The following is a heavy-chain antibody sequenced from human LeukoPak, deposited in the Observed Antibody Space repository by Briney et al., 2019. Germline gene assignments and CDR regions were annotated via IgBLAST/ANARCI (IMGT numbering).Heavy chain of an antibody. Sequence: PGGSLRLSCAGSGFTFSTYGMSWVRQAPNKGLEWLSTISGSGDSTYYADSVKGRFTISRDNSKNTLFLQMNSLRAEDTAIYYCAKWQYHGSGDDYWGQGTLVTVSS. D-gene: IGHD3-10*01. V-gene: IGHV3-23*01. CDR2: ISGSGDST. CDR3: AKWQYHGSGDDY. J-gene: IGHJ4*02. CDR1: GFTFSTYG.